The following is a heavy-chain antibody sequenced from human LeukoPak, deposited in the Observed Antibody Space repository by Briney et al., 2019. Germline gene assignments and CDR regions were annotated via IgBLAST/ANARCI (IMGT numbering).Heavy chain of an antibody. CDR1: GGSISSYY. V-gene: IGHV4-4*07. Sequence: PSETLSLTCTVSGGSISSYYWSWIRQPAGKGLEWIGRIYTSGSTNYNPSLKSRVTMSVDTSKNQFSLKLSSVTAADTAVYYCASLLGPRLRQGYYYYYGMDVWGQGPTVTVSS. CDR3: ASLLGPRLRQGYYYYYGMDV. D-gene: IGHD6-25*01. CDR2: IYTSGST. J-gene: IGHJ6*02.